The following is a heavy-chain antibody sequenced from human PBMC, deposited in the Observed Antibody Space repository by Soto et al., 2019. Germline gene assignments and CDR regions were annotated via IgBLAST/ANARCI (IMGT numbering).Heavy chain of an antibody. V-gene: IGHV4-59*01. D-gene: IGHD3-22*01. J-gene: IGHJ4*02. CDR1: GDSISSYY. CDR3: AIRRMEVVPEY. Sequence: QVQLQESGPGLVKPSETLSLTCAVSGDSISSYYCMWIRQPPGKGLEYIGYLYYGRSANYNPSLKSKVTLSVDTSTNQCSLTLSSMNAADTDVYYCAIRRMEVVPEYWGQGTLVTVSS. CDR2: LYYGRSA.